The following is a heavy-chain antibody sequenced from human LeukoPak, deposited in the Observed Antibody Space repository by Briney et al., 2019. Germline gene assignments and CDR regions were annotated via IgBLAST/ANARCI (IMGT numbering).Heavy chain of an antibody. CDR1: GGSISSYY. V-gene: IGHV4-59*01. J-gene: IGHJ3*02. Sequence: SETLSLTCTVSGGSISSYYWSWVRQPPGKGLEGIGYIYYSGSTNYNPSLKSRVTISVDTSKNQFSLKLSSVTAADTAVYYCAREKTTVTTNAFDIWGQGTMVTVSS. D-gene: IGHD4-17*01. CDR2: IYYSGST. CDR3: AREKTTVTTNAFDI.